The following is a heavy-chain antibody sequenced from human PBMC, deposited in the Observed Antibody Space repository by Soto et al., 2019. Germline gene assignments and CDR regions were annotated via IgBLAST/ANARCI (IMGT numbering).Heavy chain of an antibody. D-gene: IGHD4-17*01. Sequence: SETLSLTCTVSGGSISSGGYYWSWIRQHPGKGLEWIGYIYYSGSTYYNPSLKSRVTISVDTSKNQFSLKLSSVTTADTAVYYCAREADYGDLDYWGQGTLVTVSS. CDR2: IYYSGST. V-gene: IGHV4-31*03. J-gene: IGHJ4*02. CDR3: AREADYGDLDY. CDR1: GGSISSGGYY.